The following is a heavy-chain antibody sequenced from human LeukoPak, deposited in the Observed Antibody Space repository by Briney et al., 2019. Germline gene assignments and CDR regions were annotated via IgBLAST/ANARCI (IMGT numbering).Heavy chain of an antibody. CDR3: AKSLIYDFWSGSPFDY. V-gene: IGHV3-23*01. J-gene: IGHJ4*02. CDR1: GFTFSSYA. CDR2: ISGSGSST. D-gene: IGHD3-3*01. Sequence: GGSLRLSCAASGFTFSSYAMSWVRQAPGKGLKWVSAISGSGSSTFYADSVKGRFTISRDNSENTLFLQMNSLRAEDTAVYYCAKSLIYDFWSGSPFDYWGQGTLVTVSS.